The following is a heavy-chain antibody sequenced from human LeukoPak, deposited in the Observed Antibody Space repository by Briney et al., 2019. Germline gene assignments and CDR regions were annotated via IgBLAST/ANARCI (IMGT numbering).Heavy chain of an antibody. CDR2: IKNKTEGGTT. D-gene: IGHD3-16*01. CDR3: TTVPRGSSQIRYYYYGMDV. V-gene: IGHV3-15*01. Sequence: GGSLRLSCAASGFTFSNAWMSWVRQAPGKGLEWVGRIKNKTEGGTTDYAAPVKGRFTVSRHDSKNTLYLQMNSLKTEDTAVYYCTTVPRGSSQIRYYYYGMDVWGQGTTVTVSS. J-gene: IGHJ6*02. CDR1: GFTFSNAW.